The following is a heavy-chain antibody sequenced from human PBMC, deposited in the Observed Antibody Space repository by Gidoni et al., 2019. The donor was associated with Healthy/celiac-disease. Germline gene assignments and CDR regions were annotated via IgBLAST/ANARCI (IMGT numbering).Heavy chain of an antibody. CDR2: IIPILGIA. V-gene: IGHV1-69*04. J-gene: IGHJ5*02. CDR1: GVTFSSYT. Sequence: QVQLVQSGAEVKKPGSSVKVSCRASGVTFSSYTISWLRQAPGQGLEGMGRIIPILGIATYAQKFQGRVTITADNSTSTAYMELSSLRSEDTAVYYCARVGPGAYSFRSWGQGTLVTVSS. D-gene: IGHD5-18*01. CDR3: ARVGPGAYSFRS.